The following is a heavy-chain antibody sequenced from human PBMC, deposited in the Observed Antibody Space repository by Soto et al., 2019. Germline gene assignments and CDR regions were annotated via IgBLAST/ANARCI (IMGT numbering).Heavy chain of an antibody. CDR2: ISGSGGST. CDR1: GFTFSSYA. Sequence: EVQVLESGGGLVQPGGSLRLSCAASGFTFSSYAMRWVRQAPGKGLEWVSAISGSGGSTYYADSVKGRFTISRDNSKNTLYLQMNSLRAEDTAVYYCARRGSGSYYDYWGQGPLVTVSS. D-gene: IGHD1-26*01. CDR3: ARRGSGSYYDY. J-gene: IGHJ4*02. V-gene: IGHV3-23*01.